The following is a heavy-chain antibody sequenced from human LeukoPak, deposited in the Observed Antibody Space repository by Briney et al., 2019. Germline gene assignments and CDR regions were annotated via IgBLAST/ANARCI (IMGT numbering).Heavy chain of an antibody. V-gene: IGHV1-2*02. CDR3: SWAPDRYYYYGMDV. CDR1: GCTFTGYY. Sequence: GASVKVSCKASGCTFTGYYMHWVRQAPGQGLEWMGWINPNSGGTNYAQKFQGRVTMTRDTSISTAYMELSRLRSDDTAVYYCSWAPDRYYYYGMDVWGQGTTVTVSS. J-gene: IGHJ6*02. CDR2: INPNSGGT.